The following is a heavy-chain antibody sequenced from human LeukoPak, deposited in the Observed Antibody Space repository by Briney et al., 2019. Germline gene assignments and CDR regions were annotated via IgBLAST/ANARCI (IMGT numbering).Heavy chain of an antibody. CDR3: ARDWPLEYYDSSGDPANDAFDI. D-gene: IGHD3-22*01. Sequence: ASVKVSCKASGGTFSSYAISWVRQAPGQGLEWMGGIIPIFGTANYAQKFQGRVTITADESTSTAYMELSSLRSEDTAVYYCARDWPLEYYDSSGDPANDAFDIWGQGTMVTVSS. J-gene: IGHJ3*02. CDR2: IIPIFGTA. CDR1: GGTFSSYA. V-gene: IGHV1-69*13.